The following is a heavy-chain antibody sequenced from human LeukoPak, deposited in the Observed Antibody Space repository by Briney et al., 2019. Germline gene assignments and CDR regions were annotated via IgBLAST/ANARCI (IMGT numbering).Heavy chain of an antibody. CDR1: GGSFSGYY. V-gene: IGHV4-34*01. J-gene: IGHJ4*02. Sequence: SETPSLTCAAYGGSFSGYYWTWIRRPPGKGLEWIGEINHSGSTNYKPSLKSRVTISIDTSKNHFSLKLSSVTAADTAVYYCARGDYYDSSGNYSILGYWGQGTLVTVSS. D-gene: IGHD3-22*01. CDR3: ARGDYYDSSGNYSILGY. CDR2: INHSGST.